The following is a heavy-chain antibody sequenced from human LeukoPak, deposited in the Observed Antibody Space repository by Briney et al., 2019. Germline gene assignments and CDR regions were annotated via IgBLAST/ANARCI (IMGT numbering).Heavy chain of an antibody. CDR1: GFTFSSYG. Sequence: GGFLRLSCAASGFTFSSYGMHWVRQAPGKGLEWVAVIWYDGSNKYYADSVKGRFTISRDNSKNTLYLQMNSLRAEDTAVYYCAKFSVVVAAFDYWGQGTLVTVSS. J-gene: IGHJ4*02. CDR2: IWYDGSNK. CDR3: AKFSVVVAAFDY. V-gene: IGHV3-33*06. D-gene: IGHD2-15*01.